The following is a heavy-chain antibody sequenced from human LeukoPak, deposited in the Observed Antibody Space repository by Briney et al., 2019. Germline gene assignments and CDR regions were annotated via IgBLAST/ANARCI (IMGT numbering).Heavy chain of an antibody. V-gene: IGHV4-34*01. CDR2: INHSGST. CDR1: GGSFSGYY. Sequence: SETLSLTCAVYGGSFSGYYWSWIRQPPGKGLEWIEEINHSGSTNYNPSLKSRVTISVDTSKNQFSLKLSSVTAADTAVYYCARWGVTTGFAFDIWGQGTMVTVSS. CDR3: ARWGVTTGFAFDI. D-gene: IGHD4-11*01. J-gene: IGHJ3*02.